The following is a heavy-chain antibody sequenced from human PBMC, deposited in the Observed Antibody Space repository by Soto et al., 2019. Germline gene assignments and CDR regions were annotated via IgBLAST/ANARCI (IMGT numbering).Heavy chain of an antibody. CDR1: GFTFRNYD. V-gene: IGHV3-13*05. CDR3: ARTDRDFYGLDV. CDR2: ISAAGDP. Sequence: EVQLVESGGGLVQPGGSLRLSCEASGFTFRNYDMHWVRQGTGKGLEWVSGISAAGDPEYADTVEGRFTISRENAQNSFSLQMNSLRVAHTAVYYCARTDRDFYGLDVWGQGTTVIVSS. J-gene: IGHJ6*02.